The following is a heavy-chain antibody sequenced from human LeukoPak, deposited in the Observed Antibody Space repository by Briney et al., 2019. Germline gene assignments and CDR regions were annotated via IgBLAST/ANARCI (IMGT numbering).Heavy chain of an antibody. Sequence: GGSLRLSCAASGVTLSTYAMSWARQAPGKGLEWVSGISSSGSGDNTYYADSVKGRFTISRDNSKNTLYLQMNSLRGEDTGVYYCAKDRSPYRAVAAAGSFDYWGQGTLVTVSS. CDR1: GVTLSTYA. J-gene: IGHJ4*02. CDR3: AKDRSPYRAVAAAGSFDY. CDR2: ISSSGSGDNT. V-gene: IGHV3-23*01. D-gene: IGHD6-19*01.